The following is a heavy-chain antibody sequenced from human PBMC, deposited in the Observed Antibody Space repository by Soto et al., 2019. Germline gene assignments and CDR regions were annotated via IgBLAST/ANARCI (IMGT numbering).Heavy chain of an antibody. CDR2: INAGNGNT. CDR1: GYTFTSYA. Sequence: ASVKVSCKASGYTFTSYAMHWVRQAPGQRLEWMGWINAGNGNTKYSQEFQGRVTITRDTSASTAYMELSSLRSEDTAVYYCASLLAYCSSTSCYGYYYGMDVWGQGTTVTVSS. V-gene: IGHV1-3*01. D-gene: IGHD2-2*01. J-gene: IGHJ6*02. CDR3: ASLLAYCSSTSCYGYYYGMDV.